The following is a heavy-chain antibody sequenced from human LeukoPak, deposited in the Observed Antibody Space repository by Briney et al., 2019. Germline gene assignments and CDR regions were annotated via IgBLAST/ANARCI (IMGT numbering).Heavy chain of an antibody. Sequence: GGSLRLSCAASGFMFSSNWMSWVRLAPGKGLEWVANIKEDGTETYYVDSVKGRFTISRDNAKNSLYLQMNSLRAEDTAVYYCARAAAGTGYYFDYWGQGTLVTVSS. CDR3: ARAAAGTGYYFDY. CDR2: IKEDGTET. D-gene: IGHD6-13*01. J-gene: IGHJ4*02. V-gene: IGHV3-7*01. CDR1: GFMFSSNW.